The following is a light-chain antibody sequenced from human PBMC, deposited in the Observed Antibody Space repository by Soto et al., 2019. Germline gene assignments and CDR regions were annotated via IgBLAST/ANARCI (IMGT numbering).Light chain of an antibody. CDR1: RNDVGACYG. Sequence: QSALTQPRSVSGSPGQSVTISCTGTRNDVGACYGVSWYQQQPGKAPKLVILGVSERPSGVPDRFSGSKSGNTAYLTISGLQADDESDYYCCSYAGSYTGVFGTGTKLTVL. J-gene: IGLJ1*01. V-gene: IGLV2-11*01. CDR2: GVS. CDR3: CSYAGSYTGV.